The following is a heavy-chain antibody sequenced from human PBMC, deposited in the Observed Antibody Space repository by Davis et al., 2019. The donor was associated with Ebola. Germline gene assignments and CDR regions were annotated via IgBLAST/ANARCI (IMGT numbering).Heavy chain of an antibody. CDR1: GFSFSSSS. CDR2: ISSSSYYI. J-gene: IGHJ3*02. D-gene: IGHD3-22*01. Sequence: PGGSLRLSCAASGFSFSSSSMNWVRRAPGKGLEWVSSISSSSYYIYYADSLKGRFTISRDNARNSLYLQMNSLSADDTAVYHCARGGYYDSSGYSNDAFDIWGQGTMVTVSS. V-gene: IGHV3-21*01. CDR3: ARGGYYDSSGYSNDAFDI.